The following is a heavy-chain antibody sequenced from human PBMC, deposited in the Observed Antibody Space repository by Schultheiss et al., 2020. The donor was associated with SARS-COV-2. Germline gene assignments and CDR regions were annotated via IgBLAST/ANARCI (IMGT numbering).Heavy chain of an antibody. Sequence: GGSLRLSCAASGLTVSNAWMSWVRQAPGKGLEWVGRIRSKANSYATAYAASVKGRFTISRDDSKNTAYLQMNSLKTEDTAVYYCARDIYYYYGMDVWGQGTTVTVSS. V-gene: IGHV3-73*01. CDR3: ARDIYYYYGMDV. CDR2: IRSKANSYAT. D-gene: IGHD2-15*01. J-gene: IGHJ6*02. CDR1: GLTVSNAW.